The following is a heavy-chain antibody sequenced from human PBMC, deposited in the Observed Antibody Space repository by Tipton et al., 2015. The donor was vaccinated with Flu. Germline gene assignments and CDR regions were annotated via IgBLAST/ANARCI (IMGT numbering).Heavy chain of an antibody. V-gene: IGHV4-39*01. J-gene: IGHJ4*02. CDR1: SGSIRSTNYF. Sequence: TLSLTCTVSSGSIRSTNYFCALIRQPPGKRLELIGSIYPSGTTYYNPSLKSRVTISVDTSKSQFSLKLRSVTAADTAVYYCVRIEGAFEAGYCVSTDCWIDYWGQGTLVTVSP. CDR2: IYPSGTT. CDR3: VRIEGAFEAGYCVSTDCWIDY. D-gene: IGHD2-15*01.